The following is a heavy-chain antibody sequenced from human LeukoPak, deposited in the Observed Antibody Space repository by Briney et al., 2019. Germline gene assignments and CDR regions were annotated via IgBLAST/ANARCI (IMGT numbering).Heavy chain of an antibody. D-gene: IGHD1-26*01. V-gene: IGHV3-33*01. CDR2: IWYDGSNK. Sequence: GGSLRLSCAASGFTFSSYGMHWVRQAPGKGLEGVAVIWYDGSNKYYADSVKGRFTISRDNSKNTLYLQMNSLRAEDTAVYYCARDSEQSFDYWGQGTLVTVSS. CDR1: GFTFSSYG. CDR3: ARDSEQSFDY. J-gene: IGHJ4*02.